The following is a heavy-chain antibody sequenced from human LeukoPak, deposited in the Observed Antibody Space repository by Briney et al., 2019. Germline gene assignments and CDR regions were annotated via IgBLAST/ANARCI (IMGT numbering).Heavy chain of an antibody. CDR1: GFTVSHNY. CDR3: ARKTSSFSPLDY. CDR2: IYSGGST. J-gene: IGHJ4*02. D-gene: IGHD3-3*02. V-gene: IGHV3-66*02. Sequence: GGSLRLSCAASGFTVSHNYMSWVRQAPGKGLEWVSVIYSGGSTYYADSVKGRFTISRDNSRNTLYLQMNSLRAEDTAVYYCARKTSSFSPLDYWGQGTLVTVSS.